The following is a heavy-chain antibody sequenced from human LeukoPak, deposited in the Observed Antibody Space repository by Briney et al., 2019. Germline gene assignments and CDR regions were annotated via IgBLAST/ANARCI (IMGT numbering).Heavy chain of an antibody. D-gene: IGHD3-10*01. CDR1: GXXFSSYW. V-gene: IGHV3-74*01. J-gene: IGHJ4*02. CDR2: INSDGSST. Sequence: GGSLRLSXXASGXXFSSYWMHWVRQAPGKGLVWVSRINSDGSSTSYADSVKGRFTISRDNAKNTLYLQMNSLRAEDTAVYYCARTYYYGSGNDYWGQGTLVTVSS. CDR3: ARTYYYGSGNDY.